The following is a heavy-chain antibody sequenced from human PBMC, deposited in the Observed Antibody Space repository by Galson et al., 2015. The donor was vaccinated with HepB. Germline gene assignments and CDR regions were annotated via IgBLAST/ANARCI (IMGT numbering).Heavy chain of an antibody. D-gene: IGHD5-24*01. Sequence: SLRLSCAASGFTFSSYAMTWVRQAPGKGLDWVSAISGSGGRTYYADSVKGRFTISRDNSRNTLYLQMNSLKAEDTAVYYCAKDLEGDGYNWWSFDLWGRGTLVTVSS. CDR3: AKDLEGDGYNWWSFDL. V-gene: IGHV3-23*01. CDR2: ISGSGGRT. J-gene: IGHJ2*01. CDR1: GFTFSSYA.